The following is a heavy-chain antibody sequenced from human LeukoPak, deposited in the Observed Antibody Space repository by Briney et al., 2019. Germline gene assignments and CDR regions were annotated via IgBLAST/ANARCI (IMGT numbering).Heavy chain of an antibody. CDR2: INPNSGGT. J-gene: IGHJ4*02. Sequence: ASVKVSCKASGYTFTGYYMHWVRQAPGQGLEWMGWINPNSGGTNYAQKFQGRVTMTRDTSISTAYMELSRLRSDDTAVYYCARFFRGYSYGSELRFEGFDYWGQGTLVTVSS. CDR3: ARFFRGYSYGSELRFEGFDY. CDR1: GYTFTGYY. D-gene: IGHD5-18*01. V-gene: IGHV1-2*02.